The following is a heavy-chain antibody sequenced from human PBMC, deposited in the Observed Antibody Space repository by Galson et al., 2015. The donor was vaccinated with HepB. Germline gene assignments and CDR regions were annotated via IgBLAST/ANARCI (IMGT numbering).Heavy chain of an antibody. D-gene: IGHD6-19*01. J-gene: IGHJ4*02. CDR2: ISSSSSTI. V-gene: IGHV3-48*02. CDR3: ARDVTRYSSGWYAFDY. CDR1: GFTFSSYS. Sequence: SLRLSCAASGFTFSSYSMNWVRQAPGKGLEWVSYISSSSSTIYYADSVKGRSTISRDNAKNSLYLQMNSLRDEDTAVYYCARDVTRYSSGWYAFDYWGQGTLVTVSS.